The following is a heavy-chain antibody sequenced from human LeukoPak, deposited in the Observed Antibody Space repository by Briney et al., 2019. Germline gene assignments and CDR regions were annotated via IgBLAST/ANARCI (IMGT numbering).Heavy chain of an antibody. V-gene: IGHV4-59*12. D-gene: IGHD4-17*01. CDR3: AREYGEVSRFDP. Sequence: SETLSLTCTVSGGSISSYYWSWIRQPPGKGLEWIGYIYYSGSTNYNPSLKSRVTISVDTSKNQFSLKLSSVTAADTAVYYCAREYGEVSRFDPWGQGTLVTVSS. CDR1: GGSISSYY. J-gene: IGHJ5*02. CDR2: IYYSGST.